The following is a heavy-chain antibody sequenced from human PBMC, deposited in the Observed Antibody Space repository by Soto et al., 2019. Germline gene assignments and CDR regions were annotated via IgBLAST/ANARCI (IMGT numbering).Heavy chain of an antibody. J-gene: IGHJ6*03. V-gene: IGHV3-66*01. CDR1: GFTFSSYA. Sequence: PGGSLRLSCAASGFTFSSYAMSWVRQAPGKGLEWVSVIYSGGSTYYADSVKGRFTISRDNSKNTLYLQMNSLRAEDTAVYYCARAAAELAIDYYYYYMDVWGKGTTVTVSS. CDR3: ARAAAELAIDYYYYYMDV. D-gene: IGHD6-13*01. CDR2: IYSGGST.